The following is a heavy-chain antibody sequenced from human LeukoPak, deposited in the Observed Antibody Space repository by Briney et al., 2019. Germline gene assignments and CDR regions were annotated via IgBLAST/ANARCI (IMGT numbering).Heavy chain of an antibody. CDR3: ARAPRDGEDSSGYYYFDY. CDR1: GFTFSNYA. Sequence: GGSLRLSCAASGFTFSNYAMNWDRQAPGKGLEWVSAISGSDGRTYYADSVKGRFTISRDNSKNTLYLQMNSLRAEDTAVYYCARAPRDGEDSSGYYYFDYWGQGTLVTVSS. CDR2: ISGSDGRT. D-gene: IGHD3-22*01. J-gene: IGHJ4*02. V-gene: IGHV3-23*01.